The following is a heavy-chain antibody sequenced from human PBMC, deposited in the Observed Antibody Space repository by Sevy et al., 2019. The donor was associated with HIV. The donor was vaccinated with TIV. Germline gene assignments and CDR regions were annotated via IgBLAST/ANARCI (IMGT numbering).Heavy chain of an antibody. D-gene: IGHD2-21*02. V-gene: IGHV4-39*01. CDR1: GGSIASSTYY. CDR2: IYHTGKT. J-gene: IGHJ4*02. Sequence: SETLSLTCTVSGGSIASSTYYWAWIRQPPGKGLEWIGSIYHTGKTYYSPSLESRLTISADTSKDQFSLRLTPVAAADTAVYYCARQSQRGKVAVPAQAHFFDYWGQGTLVTVSS. CDR3: ARQSQRGKVAVPAQAHFFDY.